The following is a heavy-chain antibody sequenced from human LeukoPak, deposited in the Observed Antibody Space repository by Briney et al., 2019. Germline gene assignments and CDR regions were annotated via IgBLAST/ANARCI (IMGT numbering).Heavy chain of an antibody. D-gene: IGHD2-15*01. V-gene: IGHV3-30*18. Sequence: PGESLKISCAASGFTFSSYGMHWVRQAPGKGLEWVAVISYDGSNKYYADSVKGRFTISRDNSKNTLYLQMNSLRAEDTAVYYCAKEVAVEYYFDYWGQGTLVTVSS. CDR3: AKEVAVEYYFDY. CDR1: GFTFSSYG. J-gene: IGHJ4*02. CDR2: ISYDGSNK.